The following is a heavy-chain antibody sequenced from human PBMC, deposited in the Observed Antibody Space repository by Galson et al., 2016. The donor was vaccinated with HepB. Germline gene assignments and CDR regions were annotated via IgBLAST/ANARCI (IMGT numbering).Heavy chain of an antibody. J-gene: IGHJ4*02. Sequence: LSLTCSVSGASISGYYWSWIRQPPGKGLEWIGHIYYSGSTNYNPSLKSRVTISIDTSKKQFSLKLTSVTAADTAVYSCARQSRQDGTFDYWGQGTLVTVSS. V-gene: IGHV4-59*08. CDR2: IYYSGST. D-gene: IGHD5-24*01. CDR1: GASISGYY. CDR3: ARQSRQDGTFDY.